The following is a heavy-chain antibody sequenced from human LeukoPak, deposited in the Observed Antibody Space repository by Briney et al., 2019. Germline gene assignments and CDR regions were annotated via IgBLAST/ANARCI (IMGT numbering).Heavy chain of an antibody. D-gene: IGHD3-22*01. CDR2: IIPILGIA. Sequence: SVKVSCKASGGTFSSYAISWVRQAPGQGLEWMGRIIPILGIANYAQKFQGRVTITADKSTSTAYMELSSLRSEDTAVYYCASVPYYYDSSGYYTAFDIWGQGTMVTVSS. J-gene: IGHJ3*02. CDR3: ASVPYYYDSSGYYTAFDI. CDR1: GGTFSSYA. V-gene: IGHV1-69*04.